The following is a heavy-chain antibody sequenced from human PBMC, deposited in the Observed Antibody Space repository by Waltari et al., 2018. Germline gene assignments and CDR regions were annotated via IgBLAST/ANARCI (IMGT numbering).Heavy chain of an antibody. CDR1: GYTFTSYD. V-gene: IGHV1-8*01. D-gene: IGHD3-10*01. CDR2: RNPNSGNT. CDR3: ARGTGELLWFGEFRNWFDP. Sequence: QVQLVQSGAEVKKPGASVKVSCKASGYTFTSYDINWVRQATGQGLEWMGWRNPNSGNTGYAQKFQGRVTMTRNTSISTAYMELSSLRSEDTAVYYCARGTGELLWFGEFRNWFDPWGQGTLVTVSS. J-gene: IGHJ5*02.